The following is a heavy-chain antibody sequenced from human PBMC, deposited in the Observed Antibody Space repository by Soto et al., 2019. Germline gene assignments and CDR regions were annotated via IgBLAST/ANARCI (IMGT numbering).Heavy chain of an antibody. CDR1: GFTFSNYK. V-gene: IGHV3-21*01. J-gene: IGHJ5*02. D-gene: IGHD1-1*01. CDR3: AREELPPGTSFNSWFDP. Sequence: GGSLRLSCVGSGFTFSNYKMNWVRQAPGQGLEWVSSISGSSTYIYYADSVRGRFTISRDNAKNSVHLQMNSLRVEDTAVYFCAREELPPGTSFNSWFDPWGQGTLVTVSS. CDR2: ISGSSTYI.